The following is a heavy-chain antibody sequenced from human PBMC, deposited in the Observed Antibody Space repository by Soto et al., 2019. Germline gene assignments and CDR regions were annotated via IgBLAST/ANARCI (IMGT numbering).Heavy chain of an antibody. CDR1: GGSISSSSYY. V-gene: IGHV4-39*01. CDR3: ARQSVRGWYYFAY. D-gene: IGHD6-19*01. CDR2: IYYSGST. Sequence: LSLTCTVSGGSISSSSYYWGWIRQPPGKGLEWIGSIYYSGSTYYNPSLKSRVTISVDTSKNQFSLKLSSVTAADTAVYYCARQSVRGWYYFAYWGQGTLVTVSS. J-gene: IGHJ4*02.